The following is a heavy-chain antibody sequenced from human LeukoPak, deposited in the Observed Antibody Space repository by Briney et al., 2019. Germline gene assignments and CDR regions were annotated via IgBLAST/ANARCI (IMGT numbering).Heavy chain of an antibody. CDR1: GFTFNKYA. CDR3: AKEQDNLLLLSHFDA. Sequence: GGSLRVSCAGSGFTFNKYALNWVRQAPGKGLQWVAAVSGDGQRTFYADSVKGRFTIFRDNSMNTLSLQMNSLRADDTALYYCAKEQDNLLLLSHFDAWGQGILVTVSA. CDR2: VSGDGQRT. V-gene: IGHV3-23*01. D-gene: IGHD1-14*01. J-gene: IGHJ4*02.